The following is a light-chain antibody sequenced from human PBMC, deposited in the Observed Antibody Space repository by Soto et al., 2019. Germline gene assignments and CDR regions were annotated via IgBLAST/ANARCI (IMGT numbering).Light chain of an antibody. V-gene: IGLV8-61*01. CDR2: NTN. J-gene: IGLJ3*02. CDR3: VLYMGSGTWV. Sequence: QTVVTQEPSFSVSPGRTVTLTCGLSSGSVSTSYYPSWYQQAPDQAPRTLIYNTNIRSSGVPDRFSGSILGNKAALTITGAQAADECDYYCVLYMGSGTWVFGGGTKVTVL. CDR1: SGSVSTSYY.